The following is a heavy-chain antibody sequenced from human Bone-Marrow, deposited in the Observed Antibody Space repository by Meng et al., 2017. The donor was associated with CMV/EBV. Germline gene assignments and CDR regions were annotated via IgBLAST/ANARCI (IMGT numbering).Heavy chain of an antibody. Sequence: GESLKISCTASGFTFGDYAMSWVRQAPGKGLEWVGFIRSKAYGGTTEYAASVKGRFTISRDDSKSIAYLQMNSLKTEDTAVYYCTRDRAARRSRYYGMDVWGQGTTVTGSS. CDR2: IRSKAYGGTT. CDR3: TRDRAARRSRYYGMDV. CDR1: GFTFGDYA. V-gene: IGHV3-49*04. D-gene: IGHD6-6*01. J-gene: IGHJ6*02.